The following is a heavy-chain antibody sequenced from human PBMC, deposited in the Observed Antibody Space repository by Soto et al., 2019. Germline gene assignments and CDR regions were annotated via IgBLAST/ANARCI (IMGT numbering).Heavy chain of an antibody. CDR2: INPSGGST. D-gene: IGHD6-19*01. J-gene: IGHJ5*02. V-gene: IGHV1-46*01. Sequence: ASVKVSCKASGYTFTSYYMHWVRQAPGQGLEWMGIINPSGGSTSYAQKFQGRVTMTRDTSTSTVYMELSSLRSEDTAVYYCARDLDRYSSGWYGEMNWFDPWGQGTLVTVS. CDR3: ARDLDRYSSGWYGEMNWFDP. CDR1: GYTFTSYY.